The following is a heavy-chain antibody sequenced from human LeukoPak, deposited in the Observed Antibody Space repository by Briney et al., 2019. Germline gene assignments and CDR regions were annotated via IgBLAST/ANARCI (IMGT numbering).Heavy chain of an antibody. CDR1: GFTFSSYS. Sequence: GGSLRLSCAASGFTFSSYSMNWVRLAPGKGLEWVSYISSSSSAIYYADSVKGRFTISRDNAKKSLYLQMNSLRADDTAVYYCARDSGYGSVLYYFDYWGQGTLVTVSS. CDR2: ISSSSSAI. CDR3: ARDSGYGSVLYYFDY. J-gene: IGHJ4*02. V-gene: IGHV3-48*04. D-gene: IGHD3-10*01.